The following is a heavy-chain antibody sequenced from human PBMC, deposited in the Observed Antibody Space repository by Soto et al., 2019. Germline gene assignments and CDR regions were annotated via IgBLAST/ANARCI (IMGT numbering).Heavy chain of an antibody. V-gene: IGHV6-1*01. J-gene: IGHJ4*02. D-gene: IGHD5-18*01. CDR3: ARARREGYSYGYSDFDY. CDR2: TYYRSKWYN. Sequence: SETLSLTCAISGASVSSNSAAWNWIRQSPSRGLEWLGRTYYRSKWYNDYAVSVKSRITINPDTSKNQFSLQLNSVTPEDTAVYYCARARREGYSYGYSDFDYWGQGTLVTVSS. CDR1: GASVSSNSAA.